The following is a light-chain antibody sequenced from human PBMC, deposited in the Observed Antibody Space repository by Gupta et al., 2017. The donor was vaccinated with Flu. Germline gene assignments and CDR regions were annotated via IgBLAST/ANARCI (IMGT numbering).Light chain of an antibody. CDR2: NAP. CDR3: QQYEAEPQT. J-gene: IGKJ3*01. V-gene: IGKV3-20*01. Sequence: EIVLTQSPGTLSLSPGESATLSCRASQRISSGYLAWYQQRPGQAPSLLLYNAPSRAAGIPDRIRGRDSGTDFRRTISRMEPEGFGLYSGQQYEAEPQTFGPGTRVEIK. CDR1: QRISSGY.